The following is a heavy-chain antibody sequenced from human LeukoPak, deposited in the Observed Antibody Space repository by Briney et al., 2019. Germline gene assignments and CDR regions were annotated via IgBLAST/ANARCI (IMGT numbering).Heavy chain of an antibody. Sequence: ASVKVSCKASGYTFTSYYMHWVRQAPGQGLEWMGIINPSGGSTSYAQKFQGRVTMTRDTSTSTVYMELGSLRSEDTAVYYCARQVYCSSTSCYRDLYYFDYWGQGTLVTVSS. CDR1: GYTFTSYY. D-gene: IGHD2-2*01. CDR3: ARQVYCSSTSCYRDLYYFDY. CDR2: INPSGGST. J-gene: IGHJ4*02. V-gene: IGHV1-46*01.